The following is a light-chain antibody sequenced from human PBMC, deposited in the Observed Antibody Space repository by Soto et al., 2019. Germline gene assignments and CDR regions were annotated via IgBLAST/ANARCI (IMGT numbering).Light chain of an antibody. CDR3: QQSYSTPLT. CDR2: AAS. V-gene: IGKV1-39*01. Sequence: DIQMIQSPSSLSASVGDRVTITCRASQSISSYLNWYQQKPGKAPKLLIYAASSLQSGVPSRFSGSGSGTDFTLTISSLQPEDFVTYYCQQSYSTPLTFGGGTKLDIK. J-gene: IGKJ4*01. CDR1: QSISSY.